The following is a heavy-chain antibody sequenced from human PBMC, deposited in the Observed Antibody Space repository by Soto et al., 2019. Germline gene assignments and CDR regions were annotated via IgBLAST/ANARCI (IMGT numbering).Heavy chain of an antibody. D-gene: IGHD1-26*01. V-gene: IGHV3-48*02. CDR3: AREDILGTRSFDY. J-gene: IGHJ4*02. CDR1: GFSFNMYS. Sequence: EVRLVESGGGLVQPGGSLRHSCAASGFSFNMYSMNWVRQAPGKGLEWVSYISSSSVTIYDTDSGRGRFTISRDNAKNLLYLQMNSLRDEDTAVYYCAREDILGTRSFDYWGQGTLVTVSS. CDR2: ISSSSVTI.